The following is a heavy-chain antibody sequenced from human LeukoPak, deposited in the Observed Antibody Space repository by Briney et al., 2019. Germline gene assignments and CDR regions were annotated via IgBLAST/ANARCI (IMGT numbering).Heavy chain of an antibody. CDR1: GGSFSGYY. Sequence: SETLSLTCAVYGGSFSGYYWSWIRQPPGKGLEWIGEINHSGSTNYNPSLKSRVTISVDTSKNQFSLKLSSVTAADTAVYYCARDEELPSGPCDYWGQGTLVTVSS. V-gene: IGHV4-34*01. J-gene: IGHJ4*02. CDR2: INHSGST. D-gene: IGHD1-7*01. CDR3: ARDEELPSGPCDY.